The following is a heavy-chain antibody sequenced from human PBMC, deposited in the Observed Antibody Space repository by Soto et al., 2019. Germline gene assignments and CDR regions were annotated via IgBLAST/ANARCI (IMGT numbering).Heavy chain of an antibody. Sequence: ASVKVSCKASGYTFTNYYMHWVRQAPGQGLEWVGIINPSGGSTTYAQRFQGRVTMTADTATSTVYMELRSLSSDDTAVYYCARDITVSGEPDYWGQGTLVTVSS. V-gene: IGHV1-46*01. J-gene: IGHJ4*02. CDR2: INPSGGST. CDR1: GYTFTNYY. D-gene: IGHD6-19*01. CDR3: ARDITVSGEPDY.